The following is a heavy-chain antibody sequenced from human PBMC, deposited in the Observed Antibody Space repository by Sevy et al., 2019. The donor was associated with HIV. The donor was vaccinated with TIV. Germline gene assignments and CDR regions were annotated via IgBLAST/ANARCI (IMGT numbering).Heavy chain of an antibody. D-gene: IGHD2-2*01. V-gene: IGHV3-23*01. Sequence: AGSLRLSCAASGFTFSSDAMSWVRQAPGKELEWVSAISGSGGSTYYADSVKGRFTISRDNSKNTLYLQMNSLRAEDTALYYCAKGGYCSSTSFYNGFADAFDLWGQGTMVTVSS. CDR3: AKGGYCSSTSFYNGFADAFDL. CDR2: ISGSGGST. CDR1: GFTFSSDA. J-gene: IGHJ3*01.